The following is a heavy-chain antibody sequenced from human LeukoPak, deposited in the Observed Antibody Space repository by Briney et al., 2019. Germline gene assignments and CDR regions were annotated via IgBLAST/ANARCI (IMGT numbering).Heavy chain of an antibody. V-gene: IGHV3-7*01. D-gene: IGHD7-27*01. J-gene: IGHJ3*02. CDR1: GFTFSSYW. Sequence: PGGSLRLSCAASGFTFSSYWMRWVRQAPGKGQEWVANIKQDGSEKYYVDSVKGRFTISRDNAKNSLYLQMNSLRAEDTAVYYCARTHLGGAFDIWGQGTMVTVSS. CDR2: IKQDGSEK. CDR3: ARTHLGGAFDI.